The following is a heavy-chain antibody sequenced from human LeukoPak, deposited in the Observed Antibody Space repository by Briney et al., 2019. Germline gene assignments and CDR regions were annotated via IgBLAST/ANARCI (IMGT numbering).Heavy chain of an antibody. V-gene: IGHV1-2*02. D-gene: IGHD6-13*01. CDR3: ARGAYSSSCSPGGAY. Sequence: ASVKVSCKASGYTFTGYYMHWVRQAPGQGLEWMGWINPNSGGTNYAQKFQGRVTMTRDTSISTAYMELSRLRSDDTAVYYCARGAYSSSCSPGGAYWGQGTLVTVSS. J-gene: IGHJ4*02. CDR1: GYTFTGYY. CDR2: INPNSGGT.